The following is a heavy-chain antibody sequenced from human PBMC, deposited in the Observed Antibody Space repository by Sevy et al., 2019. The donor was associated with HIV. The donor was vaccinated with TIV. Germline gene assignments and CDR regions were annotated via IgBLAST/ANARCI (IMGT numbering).Heavy chain of an antibody. D-gene: IGHD3-22*01. Sequence: GGSLRLSCAASGFTFSSYGMHWVRQAPGKGLEWVAVISYDGSNKYYADSLKGRLTISRDNFKNTCYLQMNSLRAEETAVYYCAKDLGYYDSSGYFDYWGQGTLVTVSS. J-gene: IGHJ4*02. CDR3: AKDLGYYDSSGYFDY. V-gene: IGHV3-30*18. CDR1: GFTFSSYG. CDR2: ISYDGSNK.